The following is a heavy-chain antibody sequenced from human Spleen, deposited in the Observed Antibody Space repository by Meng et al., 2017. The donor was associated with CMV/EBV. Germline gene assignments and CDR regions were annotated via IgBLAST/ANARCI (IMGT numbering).Heavy chain of an antibody. CDR3: ATGTYYCSSTSYYPDV. Sequence: SETLSLTCTVSGGSVSRYYWNWIRQPPGKGLEWIGYMYYTGSTDYNPSLKSRVTISVDTSKNQFSLKLSSVTAADTAVYYCATGTYYCSSTSYYPDVWGQGTTVTVSS. D-gene: IGHD2-2*01. CDR1: GGSVSRYY. V-gene: IGHV4-59*02. J-gene: IGHJ6*02. CDR2: MYYTGST.